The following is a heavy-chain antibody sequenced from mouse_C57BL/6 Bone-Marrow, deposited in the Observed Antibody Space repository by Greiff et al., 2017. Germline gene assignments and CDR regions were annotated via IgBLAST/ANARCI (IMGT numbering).Heavy chain of an antibody. J-gene: IGHJ2*01. Sequence: VQLQQSGAELVRPGASVKLSCTASGFNIKDDYMHWVKQRPEQGLEWIGWIDPENGDTEYASKFQGKATITADTSSNTAYLQLSSLTSEDTAVYYCTTGMTTVVDDWGQGTTLTVSS. D-gene: IGHD1-1*01. CDR2: IDPENGDT. CDR3: TTGMTTVVDD. V-gene: IGHV14-4*01. CDR1: GFNIKDDY.